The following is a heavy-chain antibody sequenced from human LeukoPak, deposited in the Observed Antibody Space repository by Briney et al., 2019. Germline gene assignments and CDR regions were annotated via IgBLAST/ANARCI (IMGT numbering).Heavy chain of an antibody. CDR3: ARGERVPAAFFDY. V-gene: IGHV3-21*01. CDR1: GFTFSSSS. Sequence: GGSLRLSCAASGFTFSSSSMNWVRQAPGKGLEWVSSISNTGGYFYYADSVKGRFTISRDNAKNSLYLQMNSLRAEDTAVYYCARGERVPAAFFDYWGQGTLVTVSS. D-gene: IGHD2-2*01. J-gene: IGHJ4*02. CDR2: ISNTGGYF.